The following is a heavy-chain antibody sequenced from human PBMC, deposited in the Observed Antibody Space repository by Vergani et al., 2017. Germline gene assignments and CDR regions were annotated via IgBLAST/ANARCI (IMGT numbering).Heavy chain of an antibody. CDR2: ISSSSSTI. V-gene: IGHV3-48*01. Sequence: VQLVESGGGVVQPGGSLRLSCAASGFTFSNYGMHWVRQAPGKGLEWVSYISSSSSTIYYADSVKGRFTISRDNAKNSLYLQMNSLRAEDTAVYYCARYQSRLSETYGMDVWGQGTTVTVSS. CDR1: GFTFSNYG. D-gene: IGHD2-2*01. CDR3: ARYQSRLSETYGMDV. J-gene: IGHJ6*02.